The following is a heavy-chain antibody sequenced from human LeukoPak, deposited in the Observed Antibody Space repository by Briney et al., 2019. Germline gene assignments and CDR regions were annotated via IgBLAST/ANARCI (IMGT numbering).Heavy chain of an antibody. CDR1: GGSISSYY. V-gene: IGHV4-59*01. CDR2: IYYSGST. Sequence: SETLSLTCTVSGGSISSYYWSWIRQPPGKGLEWIGYIYYSGSTNYNPSLKSRVTISVDTSKNQFSLELSSVTAADTAVYYCARWGSITTARFDYWGQGTLVTVSS. J-gene: IGHJ4*02. D-gene: IGHD3-16*01. CDR3: ARWGSITTARFDY.